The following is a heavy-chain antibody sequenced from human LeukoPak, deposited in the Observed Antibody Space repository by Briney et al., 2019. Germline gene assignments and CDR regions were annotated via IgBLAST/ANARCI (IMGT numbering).Heavy chain of an antibody. D-gene: IGHD4-17*01. CDR2: IYYSGST. V-gene: IGHV4-59*08. J-gene: IGHJ4*02. Sequence: SETLSLTCTVSGGSISSYYWSWIRQPPGKGLEWIGYIYYSGSTNFNPSLKSRVTISVDTSKNQFSLKLSSVTAADTVVYYCARHLSDDYGDYFDYWGQGTLVTVSS. CDR3: ARHLSDDYGDYFDY. CDR1: GGSISSYY.